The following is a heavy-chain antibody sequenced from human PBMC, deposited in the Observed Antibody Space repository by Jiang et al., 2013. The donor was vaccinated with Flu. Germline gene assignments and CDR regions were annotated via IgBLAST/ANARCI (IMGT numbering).Heavy chain of an antibody. CDR3: ARDRPDYYDSSGYYYDY. Sequence: KKPGASVKVSCKASGYTFTGYYMHWVRQAPGQGLEWMGWINPNSGGTNYAQKFQGRVTMTRDTSISTAYMELSRLRSDDTAVYYCARDRPDYYDSSGYYYDYWGQGTLVTVSS. V-gene: IGHV1-2*02. CDR1: GYTFTGYY. CDR2: INPNSGGT. J-gene: IGHJ4*02. D-gene: IGHD3-22*01.